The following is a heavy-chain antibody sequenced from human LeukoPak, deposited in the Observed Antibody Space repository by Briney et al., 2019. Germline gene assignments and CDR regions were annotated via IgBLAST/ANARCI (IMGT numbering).Heavy chain of an antibody. CDR3: AREDYSSSWYYFGY. Sequence: SETLSLTCTVSGGSISSYYWSWIRQPPGKGLEWIGYIYYSGSTNYNPSLKSRVTISVDTSKNQFSLKLSSVTAADTAVYYCAREDYSSSWYYFGYWGQGTLVTVSS. CDR2: IYYSGST. D-gene: IGHD6-13*01. J-gene: IGHJ4*02. CDR1: GGSISSYY. V-gene: IGHV4-59*01.